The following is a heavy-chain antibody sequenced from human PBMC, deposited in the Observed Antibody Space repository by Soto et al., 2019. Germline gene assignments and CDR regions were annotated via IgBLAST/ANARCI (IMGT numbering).Heavy chain of an antibody. CDR1: GFTFSSYA. V-gene: IGHV3-23*01. CDR2: ISGSGGST. D-gene: IGHD2-15*01. J-gene: IGHJ4*02. CDR3: AKDPEYCSGGSCYGFDY. Sequence: VQLLESGGGLVQPGGSLRLSCAASGFTFSSYAMSWVRQAPGKGLEWVSAISGSGGSTYYADSVKGRFTISRDNSKNTLYLQMNSLRAEDTAVYYCAKDPEYCSGGSCYGFDYWGQGTLVTVSS.